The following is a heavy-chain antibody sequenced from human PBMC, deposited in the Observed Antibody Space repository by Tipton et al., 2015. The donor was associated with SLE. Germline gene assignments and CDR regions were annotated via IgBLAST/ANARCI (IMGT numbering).Heavy chain of an antibody. J-gene: IGHJ4*02. CDR2: ISDRGNI. D-gene: IGHD5-12*01. CDR1: GGSITSRTYY. CDR3: ARRHYSGPFDS. V-gene: IGHV4-39*07. Sequence: TLSLTCSVSGGSITSRTYYWGWIRQSPGKGLEWIGSISDRGNINYNPSLQSRVTMSIDTSKNHFSLKLNSVTAADTAVYYCARRHYSGPFDSWGQGTLVTVSS.